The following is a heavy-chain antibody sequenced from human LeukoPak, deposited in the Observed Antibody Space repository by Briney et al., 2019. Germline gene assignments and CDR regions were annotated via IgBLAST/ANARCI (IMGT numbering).Heavy chain of an antibody. Sequence: SETLSLTCTVSGGSISSYYWSWIRQPPGKGLEWIGYIYYSGSTNYNPSLKSRVTISVDTSKNQFSLKLSSVTAADTAVYYCARANYDSSGYYFDSWGQGTLVTVSS. CDR1: GGSISSYY. CDR3: ARANYDSSGYYFDS. J-gene: IGHJ4*02. D-gene: IGHD3-22*01. V-gene: IGHV4-59*01. CDR2: IYYSGST.